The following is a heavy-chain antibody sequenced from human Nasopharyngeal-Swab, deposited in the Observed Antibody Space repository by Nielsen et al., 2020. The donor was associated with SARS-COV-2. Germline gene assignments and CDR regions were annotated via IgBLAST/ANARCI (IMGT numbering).Heavy chain of an antibody. CDR2: INHSGST. V-gene: IGHV4-34*01. CDR1: GGSFSGCY. Sequence: SETLSLTCAVYGGSFSGCYWSWIRQPPGKGLEWIGEINHSGSTNYNPSLKSRVTISVDTSKNQFSLKLSSVTAADTAVYYCARAPGDCSSTSCPGAYYYYGMDVWGQGTTVTVSS. J-gene: IGHJ6*02. D-gene: IGHD2-2*01. CDR3: ARAPGDCSSTSCPGAYYYYGMDV.